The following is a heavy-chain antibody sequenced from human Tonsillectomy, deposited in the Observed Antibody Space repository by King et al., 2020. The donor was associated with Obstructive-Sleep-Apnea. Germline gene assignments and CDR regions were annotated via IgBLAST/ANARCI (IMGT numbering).Heavy chain of an antibody. Sequence: EVQLVESGGGLVQPGGSLRLSCAASGFTFSSYAMSWVRQAPGKGLEWVSSISASGGSANYADSVKGRFTISRDNSKNTLYLQMNSLRAEDTAVYYCAKQGTIFGVVTEVDYYGMDVWGQGTTVTVSS. D-gene: IGHD3-3*01. J-gene: IGHJ6*02. V-gene: IGHV3-23*04. CDR2: ISASGGSA. CDR3: AKQGTIFGVVTEVDYYGMDV. CDR1: GFTFSSYA.